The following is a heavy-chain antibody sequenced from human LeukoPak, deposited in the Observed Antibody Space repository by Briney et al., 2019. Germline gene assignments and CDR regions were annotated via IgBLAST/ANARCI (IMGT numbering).Heavy chain of an antibody. Sequence: SETLSLTCTVPGGSISSSYWSWIRQPPGKGLEWIGYIYYSGSTNYNPSLRSRVTISVDTSKNQFSLKLSSVTAADTAVYYCARIGHEDYYFDYWGQGTLVTVSS. CDR2: IYYSGST. V-gene: IGHV4-59*01. CDR3: ARIGHEDYYFDY. CDR1: GGSISSSY. J-gene: IGHJ4*02.